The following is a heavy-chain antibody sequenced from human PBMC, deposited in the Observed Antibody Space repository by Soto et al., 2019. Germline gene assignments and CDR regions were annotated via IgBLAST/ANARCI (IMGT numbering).Heavy chain of an antibody. CDR2: ITHSGST. J-gene: IGHJ4*02. CDR1: GGSFSGYY. V-gene: IGHV4-34*01. D-gene: IGHD2-15*01. Sequence: QVQLQQWGAGLLKPSETLSLTCAVYGGSFSGYYWSWIRQPPGKGLEWIGEITHSGSTNYNPSLKSRATISVDTSKTQFSLELSSVTAADTAVYYCASLGYCSGGRCATLTSGNFDYWGQGTLVTVSS. CDR3: ASLGYCSGGRCATLTSGNFDY.